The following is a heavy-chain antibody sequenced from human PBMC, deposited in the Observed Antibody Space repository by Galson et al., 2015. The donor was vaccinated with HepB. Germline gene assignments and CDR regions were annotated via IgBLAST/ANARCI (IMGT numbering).Heavy chain of an antibody. V-gene: IGHV3-33*06. Sequence: SLRLSCAASGFTFSSFGMHWVRQAPGKGLELVAVIWYDGSNKYYADFVKGRFTISRDTSKNTLYLQMSNLRADDTAVYFCAKEALPDYGGVTGLDYWGQGTLVTVSS. D-gene: IGHD4-23*01. CDR3: AKEALPDYGGVTGLDY. CDR1: GFTFSSFG. CDR2: IWYDGSNK. J-gene: IGHJ4*02.